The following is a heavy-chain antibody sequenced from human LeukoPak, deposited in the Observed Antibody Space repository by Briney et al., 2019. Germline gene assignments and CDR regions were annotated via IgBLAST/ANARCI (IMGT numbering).Heavy chain of an antibody. J-gene: IGHJ4*02. Sequence: GGSLRLSCAASGFTFSGYEMNWVRQAPGKGLEWVANIKQDGSEKYYVDSVKGRFTISRDNAKNSLYLQMNSLRAEDTAVYYCARTGSSVHFDYWGQGTLVTVSS. V-gene: IGHV3-7*01. CDR1: GFTFSGYE. CDR2: IKQDGSEK. D-gene: IGHD2-15*01. CDR3: ARTGSSVHFDY.